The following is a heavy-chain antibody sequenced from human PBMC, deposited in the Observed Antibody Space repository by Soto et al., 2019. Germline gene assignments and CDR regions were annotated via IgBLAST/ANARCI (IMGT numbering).Heavy chain of an antibody. CDR2: ISSDGGST. CDR3: ARDGVATRAFDY. CDR1: GFTFRGYA. J-gene: IGHJ4*02. D-gene: IGHD5-12*01. V-gene: IGHV3-64*01. Sequence: EVLRVECGGGLVQPGGSLRLSCAASGFTFRGYAMHWVRQAPGKGLEYVSRISSDGGSTYYVNSVKGRLAISRDNSKNTMYLQLGSLRTDDMAVYYCARDGVATRAFDYWGQGTLVTVSS.